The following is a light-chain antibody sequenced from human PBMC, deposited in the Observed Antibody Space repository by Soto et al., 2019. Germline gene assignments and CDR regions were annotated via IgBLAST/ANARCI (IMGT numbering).Light chain of an antibody. V-gene: IGLV2-14*01. CDR1: SSDVGGYNY. CDR2: DVS. Sequence: QSALTQPASVSGSPGQSITISCTGTSSDVGGYNYVSWYQQHPGKAPKLMIYDVSNRPSGVSNRFSGSKSGNTASLTISGLQAEDEADYYCSSYTSSSTAFGTGTKATVL. CDR3: SSYTSSSTA. J-gene: IGLJ1*01.